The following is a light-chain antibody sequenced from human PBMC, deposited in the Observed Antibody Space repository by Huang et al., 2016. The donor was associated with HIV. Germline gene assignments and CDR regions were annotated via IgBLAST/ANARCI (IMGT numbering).Light chain of an antibody. Sequence: EVVMTQSPAPLSVSPGERAALSCRASQSVSSDLAWYQQKPGQAPRLLIYGASTRAPGIPARVGGSGSGTEFTLTISSLRSEDFAVYYCQQYNNWPPITFGQGTRLEIK. CDR3: QQYNNWPPIT. V-gene: IGKV3-15*01. CDR1: QSVSSD. CDR2: GAS. J-gene: IGKJ5*01.